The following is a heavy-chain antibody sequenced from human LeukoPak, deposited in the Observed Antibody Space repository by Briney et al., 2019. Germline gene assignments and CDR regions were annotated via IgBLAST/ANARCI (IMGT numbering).Heavy chain of an antibody. J-gene: IGHJ3*02. CDR2: IYYRGST. CDR3: ARCRGSGTYLFDAFDI. D-gene: IGHD1-26*01. V-gene: IGHV4-39*07. Sequence: SETLSLTCTVSGGSISSSSYYWGWIRQPPGKGLEWIGSIYYRGSTYYNPSLKSRVTISVDTSKNQFSLKLSSVTAADTAVYYCARCRGSGTYLFDAFDIWGQGTMVTVSS. CDR1: GGSISSSSYY.